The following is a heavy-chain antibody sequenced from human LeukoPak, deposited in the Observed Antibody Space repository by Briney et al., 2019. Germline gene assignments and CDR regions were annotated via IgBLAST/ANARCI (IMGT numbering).Heavy chain of an antibody. Sequence: GRSLRLSCAASGFTFSSYAMHWVRQAPGKGLEWVSSISSSSSYIYYADSVKGRFTISRDNAKNSLYLQMNSLRAEDTAVYYCARDHGGPGGYWGQGTLVTVSS. CDR3: ARDHGGPGGY. V-gene: IGHV3-21*01. CDR1: GFTFSSYA. J-gene: IGHJ4*02. D-gene: IGHD2-15*01. CDR2: ISSSSSYI.